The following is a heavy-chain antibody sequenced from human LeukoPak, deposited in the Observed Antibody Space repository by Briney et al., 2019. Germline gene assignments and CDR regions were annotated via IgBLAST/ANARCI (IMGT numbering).Heavy chain of an antibody. V-gene: IGHV4-30-2*01. D-gene: IGHD2-8*01. J-gene: IGHJ6*02. CDR1: GGSISSGGYS. Sequence: SETLSLTCAVSGGSISSGGYSWSWIRQPPGKGLEWIGYIYHSGSTNYDPSLKSRVTISVDTSKKQFSLKLRFVTAADTAVYYCARENGGGYYGMDVWGQGTTVTVSS. CDR2: IYHSGST. CDR3: ARENGGGYYGMDV.